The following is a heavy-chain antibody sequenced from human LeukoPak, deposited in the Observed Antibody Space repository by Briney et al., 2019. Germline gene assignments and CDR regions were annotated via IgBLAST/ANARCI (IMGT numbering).Heavy chain of an antibody. Sequence: SETLSLTCTVSGGSINSGDYYWSWIRQPPGKGLEWIGHIYYSGSSYYKPSLKSRTTISVDTSKNQFSLQLNSVTPEDTAVYYCARGGVAVVGNAPSSGFDYWGQGILVTVSS. CDR2: IYYSGSS. J-gene: IGHJ4*02. CDR1: GGSINSGDYY. CDR3: ARGGVAVVGNAPSSGFDY. D-gene: IGHD6-13*01. V-gene: IGHV4-30-4*01.